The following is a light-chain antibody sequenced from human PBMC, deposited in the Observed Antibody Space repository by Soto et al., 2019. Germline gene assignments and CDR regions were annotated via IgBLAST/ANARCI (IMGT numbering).Light chain of an antibody. Sequence: DIVLRQSSDTLSLSPGEGASLSCRASQSVHTFLAWYQQKPGQAPRLLIYGASTRATGVPARFSGSGSGTDFTLTIYSLEPEDFAVYYCHQRSNWTPDTFGQGTRLEI. J-gene: IGKJ5*01. CDR2: GAS. CDR3: HQRSNWTPDT. CDR1: QSVHTF. V-gene: IGKV3-11*01.